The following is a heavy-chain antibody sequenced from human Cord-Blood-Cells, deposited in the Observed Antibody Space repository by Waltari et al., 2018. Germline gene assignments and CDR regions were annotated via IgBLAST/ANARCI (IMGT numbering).Heavy chain of an antibody. J-gene: IGHJ4*02. D-gene: IGHD2-2*02. V-gene: IGHV1-69*06. CDR2: IIPIFGTA. CDR3: ARSHRDQLLYYYFDY. Sequence: QVQLVQSGAEVKKPGSSVKVSCKASGGTFSSYAISWVRQAPGQGLEWMGGIIPIFGTANYAQKFQGRVTITADKSTSTAYMELSSLRPEDTAVYYCARSHRDQLLYYYFDYWGQGTLVTVSS. CDR1: GGTFSSYA.